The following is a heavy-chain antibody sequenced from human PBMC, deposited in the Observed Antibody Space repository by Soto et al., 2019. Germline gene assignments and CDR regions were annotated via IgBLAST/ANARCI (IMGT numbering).Heavy chain of an antibody. CDR1: GGSFSSYY. CDR2: IYNRGSS. CDR3: ARLGCNDGSCYPGGENWFDP. D-gene: IGHD2-15*01. V-gene: IGHV4-4*09. J-gene: IGHJ5*02. Sequence: QVQLQESGPGLVKPSETLSLTCTVSGGSFSSYYWSWIRQPPGKGLEWIGYIYNRGSSTYNPSLKSRVTISVDRSKNQFSLKLGSVTAADTAVYYCARLGCNDGSCYPGGENWFDPWGQGTLVTVSS.